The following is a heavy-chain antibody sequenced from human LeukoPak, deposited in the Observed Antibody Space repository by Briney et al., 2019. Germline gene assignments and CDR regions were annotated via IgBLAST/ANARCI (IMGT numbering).Heavy chain of an antibody. V-gene: IGHV5-51*01. J-gene: IGHJ4*02. CDR1: GYSFTNYW. Sequence: GESLKISCKGSGYSFTNYWIGWVRQMPGKGLEWMGIIYPGDSDTRYSPSFQGQVTISADKSISTAYMHWSSLKASDTAMYYCARTPPYSSSWSTPNYYFDYWGQGTLVTVSS. D-gene: IGHD6-13*01. CDR2: IYPGDSDT. CDR3: ARTPPYSSSWSTPNYYFDY.